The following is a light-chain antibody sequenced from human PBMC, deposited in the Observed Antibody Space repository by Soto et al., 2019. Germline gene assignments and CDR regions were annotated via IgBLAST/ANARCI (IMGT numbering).Light chain of an antibody. CDR2: GVS. Sequence: EIVLTQSPGTLSLSPGEIATLSFSASQRVSSSSLAWYQHKPGQSPRLLIFGVSSRATGIPDRFSGSGSGTDFTLTISRLEPEDFAVYYCQQYGSSPPITFGQGTRLEIK. CDR3: QQYGSSPPIT. J-gene: IGKJ5*01. CDR1: QRVSSSS. V-gene: IGKV3-20*01.